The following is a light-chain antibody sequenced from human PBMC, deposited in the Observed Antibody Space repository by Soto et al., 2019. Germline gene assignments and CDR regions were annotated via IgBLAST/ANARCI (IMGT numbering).Light chain of an antibody. CDR2: DVG. CDR3: SSYTTSSTLV. J-gene: IGLJ3*02. Sequence: QSALTQPASVSGSPGQSITISCTGTSSDVGGYNYVSWYQQHPGKAPKLMIYDVGNRPSGVSNRFSGSKSGNTASLTISGLQAEDEADYYCSSYTTSSTLVFGGGTKRTVL. CDR1: SSDVGGYNY. V-gene: IGLV2-14*03.